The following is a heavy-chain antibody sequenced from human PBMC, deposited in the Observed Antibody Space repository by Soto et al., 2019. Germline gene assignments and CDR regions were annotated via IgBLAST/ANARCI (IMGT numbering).Heavy chain of an antibody. CDR2: ISGSDGKT. Sequence: GGALRLSXAASGFSFGSYALSWVRQAPGKGLEWVSTISGSDGKTFYADSVKGRFSISRDTSQSTLYLQMNSLRADDTAMYYCARWSYLDYWGQGTRVTVSS. D-gene: IGHD3-3*01. J-gene: IGHJ4*02. CDR1: GFSFGSYA. CDR3: ARWSYLDY. V-gene: IGHV3-23*01.